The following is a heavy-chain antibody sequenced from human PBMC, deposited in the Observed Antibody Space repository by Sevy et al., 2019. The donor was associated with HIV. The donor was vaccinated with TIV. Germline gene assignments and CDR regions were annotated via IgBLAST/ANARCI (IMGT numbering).Heavy chain of an antibody. V-gene: IGHV4-59*01. Sequence: SETLSLTCNVSGDSISSYFWSWFRQPPGKGLEWIGYIYYSGSSEYNPSLRSRVTISIDTSKKYLSMKLTSVTAADTAVYYCVRESAVVPRALVYWGQGTLVTVSS. D-gene: IGHD2-15*01. J-gene: IGHJ4*02. CDR1: GDSISSYF. CDR2: IYYSGSS. CDR3: VRESAVVPRALVY.